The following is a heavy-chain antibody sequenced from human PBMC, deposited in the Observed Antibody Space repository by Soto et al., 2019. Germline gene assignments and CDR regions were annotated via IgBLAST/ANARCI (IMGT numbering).Heavy chain of an antibody. D-gene: IGHD1-7*01. J-gene: IGHJ4*02. Sequence: SETLSLTCTVSGGSITSYWWSWIRQPPGKGLEWIGYVSYSGSPNYNPSLKSRVTISVDTSKSQYSLRLSSVTAADTALYYCARHNPKDKWKYDYRGQGTPVTGSS. CDR1: GGSITSYW. CDR3: ARHNPKDKWKYDY. V-gene: IGHV4-59*08. CDR2: VSYSGSP.